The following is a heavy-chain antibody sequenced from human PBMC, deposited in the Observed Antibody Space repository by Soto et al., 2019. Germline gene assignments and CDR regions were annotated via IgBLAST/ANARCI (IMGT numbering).Heavy chain of an antibody. D-gene: IGHD3-10*01. Sequence: QGQLQQSGPGLVKPSQTLSLTCAISGESVSSDITSWNWIRQSPSRGLEWLGRTYYRSKWFHDYAASVKSRITINPDTSKNQFSLELNSMPSEDTAVYYCARGNALDVWGQGTVVTVSS. CDR3: ARGNALDV. V-gene: IGHV6-1*01. CDR2: TYYRSKWFH. J-gene: IGHJ3*01. CDR1: GESVSSDITS.